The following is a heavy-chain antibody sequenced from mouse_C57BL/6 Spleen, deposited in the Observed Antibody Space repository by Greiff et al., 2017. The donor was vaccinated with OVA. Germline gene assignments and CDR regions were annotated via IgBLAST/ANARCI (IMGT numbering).Heavy chain of an antibody. CDR2: IHPNSGST. D-gene: IGHD2-5*01. CDR1: GYTFTSYW. CDR3: ARDADYSNYSWVAY. V-gene: IGHV1-64*01. Sequence: QVQLQQPGAELVKPGASVKLSCKASGYTFTSYWMHWVKQRPGQGLEWIGMIHPNSGSTNYTEKFKGKATLTVDKSSSTAYMQLSSLTSEDSAVYDCARDADYSNYSWVAYWGQGTLVTVSA. J-gene: IGHJ3*01.